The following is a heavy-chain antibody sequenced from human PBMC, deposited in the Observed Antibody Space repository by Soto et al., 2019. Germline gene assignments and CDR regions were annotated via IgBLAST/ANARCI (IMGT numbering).Heavy chain of an antibody. V-gene: IGHV1-18*04. CDR1: GYTCTSYG. D-gene: IGHD4-4*01. J-gene: IGHJ6*02. CDR3: ARAGQFSPYGMDV. CDR2: ISAYNGNT. Sequence: SVKGSCQASGYTCTSYGISWGRQAPGQGLEWMGWISAYNGNTNYAQKLQGRVTMTTDTSTSTAYMELRSLRSDDTAVYYCARAGQFSPYGMDVWGQGTTVTVSS.